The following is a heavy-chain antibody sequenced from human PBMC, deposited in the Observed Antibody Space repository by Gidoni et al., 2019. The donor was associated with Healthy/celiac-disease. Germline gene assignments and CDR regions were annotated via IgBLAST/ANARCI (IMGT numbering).Heavy chain of an antibody. J-gene: IGHJ4*02. D-gene: IGHD4-17*01. V-gene: IGHV4-34*01. CDR3: ARADYGDPELDEQTNYQFDY. CDR1: GGSFSGYY. CDR2: INHSGST. Sequence: QVQLQQWGAGLLKPSETLSLTCAVYGGSFSGYYWSWIRQPPGKGLEWIGEINHSGSTNYNPSLKSRVTISVDTSKNQFSLKLSSVTAADTAVYYCARADYGDPELDEQTNYQFDYWGQGTLVTVSS.